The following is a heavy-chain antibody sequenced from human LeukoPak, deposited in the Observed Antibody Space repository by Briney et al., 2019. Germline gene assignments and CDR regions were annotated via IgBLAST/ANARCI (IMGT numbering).Heavy chain of an antibody. D-gene: IGHD2-2*01. CDR3: ARGDCSSTSCPSGA. CDR2: ISSGSSYI. Sequence: GGSLRLSCAASGFTFSNAWMSWVRQAPGKGLEWVSSISSGSSYIYYADSLKGRFTISRDNARNSLSLQMNSLRAEDTAIYYCARGDCSSTSCPSGAWGQGTLVTVSS. CDR1: GFTFSNAW. J-gene: IGHJ5*02. V-gene: IGHV3-21*01.